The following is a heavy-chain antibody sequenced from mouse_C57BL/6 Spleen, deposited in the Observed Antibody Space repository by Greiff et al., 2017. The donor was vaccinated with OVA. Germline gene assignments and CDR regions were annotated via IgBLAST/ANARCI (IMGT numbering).Heavy chain of an antibody. V-gene: IGHV10-1*01. Sequence: EVKLMESGGGLVQPKGSLKLSCAASGFSFNTYAMNWVRQAPGKGLEWVARIRSKSNNYATYYADSVKDRFTISRDDSESMLYLQMNNLKTEDTAMYYCVRQYDFGYYAMDYWGQGTSVTVSS. CDR2: IRSKSNNYAT. J-gene: IGHJ4*01. D-gene: IGHD2-4*01. CDR1: GFSFNTYA. CDR3: VRQYDFGYYAMDY.